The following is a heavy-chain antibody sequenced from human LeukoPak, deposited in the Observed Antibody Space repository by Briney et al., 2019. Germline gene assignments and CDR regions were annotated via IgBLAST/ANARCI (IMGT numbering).Heavy chain of an antibody. J-gene: IGHJ1*01. D-gene: IGHD2-2*02. CDR1: GFTFDDYA. CDR2: ISWNSGSI. V-gene: IGHV3-9*01. Sequence: GRSLRLSCAAAGFTFDDYAMHWVRQAPGKGLEWVSGISWNSGSIVYADSVKGRFTISRDNAKNSLYLQMNSLRAEDTALYYCAKDIGHQLLYSYFHHWGQGTLVTVSS. CDR3: AKDIGHQLLYSYFHH.